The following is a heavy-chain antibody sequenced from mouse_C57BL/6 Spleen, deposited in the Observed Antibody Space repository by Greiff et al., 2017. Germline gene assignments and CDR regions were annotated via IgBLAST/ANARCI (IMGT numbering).Heavy chain of an antibody. CDR1: GFSLTSYA. D-gene: IGHD2-3*01. CDR3: ARRDDGYYGYAMDY. Sequence: QVQLKESGPGLVAPSQSLSITCTVSGFSLTSYAISWVRQTPGKGLEWLGVIWTGGGTNYNSALNSRLSISQHNSKSQVFLKMNSLQTDDTAKYYCARRDDGYYGYAMDYWGQGTSVTVSS. J-gene: IGHJ4*01. CDR2: IWTGGGT. V-gene: IGHV2-9-1*01.